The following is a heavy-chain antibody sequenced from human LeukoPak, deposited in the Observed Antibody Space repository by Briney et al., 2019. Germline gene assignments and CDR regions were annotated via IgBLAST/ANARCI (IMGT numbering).Heavy chain of an antibody. CDR2: IYYSGAT. CDR1: GGSISTYY. CDR3: ARGVYIAAAQYGF. J-gene: IGHJ4*02. Sequence: ASETLSLTCTVSGGSISTYYWNWIRQPPGKGLEWIGYIYYSGATNYNPSLKSRVTISVDTSKNQFSLKLSSVTAADTAVYYCARGVYIAAAQYGFWGQGTLVTVSS. D-gene: IGHD6-13*01. V-gene: IGHV4-59*01.